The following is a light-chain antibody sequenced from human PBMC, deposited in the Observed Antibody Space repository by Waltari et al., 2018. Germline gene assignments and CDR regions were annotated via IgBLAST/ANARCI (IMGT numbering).Light chain of an antibody. CDR3: NSRDSSGNHVV. CDR2: GKN. J-gene: IGLJ2*01. CDR1: SLRSYY. Sequence: SSELTQDPAVSVALGQTVRITCQGDSLRSYYASWYQQKPGQAPVLVNYGKNNRPSGIPDQFSGSSSGNTASLTITGAQAEDEADYYCNSRDSSGNHVVFGGGTKLTVL. V-gene: IGLV3-19*01.